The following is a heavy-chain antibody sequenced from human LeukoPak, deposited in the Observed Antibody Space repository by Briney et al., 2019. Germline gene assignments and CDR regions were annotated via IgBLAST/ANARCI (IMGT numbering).Heavy chain of an antibody. Sequence: ASVKVSCKASGYTFNSYDINWVRQATGQGLEWMGWMNPNSGNTGYAQKFQGRVTMTRNTSISTAYMELSSLRSEDTAVYYCARKSTPSSGWTPFDHWGQGTLVTVSS. J-gene: IGHJ4*02. CDR1: GYTFNSYD. CDR2: MNPNSGNT. D-gene: IGHD6-19*01. V-gene: IGHV1-8*01. CDR3: ARKSTPSSGWTPFDH.